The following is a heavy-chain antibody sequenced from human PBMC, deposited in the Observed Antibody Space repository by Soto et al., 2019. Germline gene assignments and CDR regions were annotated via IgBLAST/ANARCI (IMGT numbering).Heavy chain of an antibody. D-gene: IGHD6-13*01. CDR2: IIPIFGTA. CDR1: GGTFSSYA. J-gene: IGHJ6*02. V-gene: IGHV1-69*01. CDR3: ARGAWSSSLSSPYYYYGMDV. Sequence: QVQLVQSGAEVKKPGSSVKVSCKASGGTFSSYAISWVRQAPGQGLEWMGGIIPIFGTANYAQKFQGRVTITADESTSTAYMELSSLRSEDTAVYYCARGAWSSSLSSPYYYYGMDVWGQGTTVTVSS.